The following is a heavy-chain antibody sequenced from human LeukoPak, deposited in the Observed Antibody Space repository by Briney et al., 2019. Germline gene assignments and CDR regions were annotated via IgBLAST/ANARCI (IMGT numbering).Heavy chain of an antibody. Sequence: PSETLSLTCTVSGGSISSYYCSWIRQPPGKGLEWLGYIYYSGSTNYNPSLKSRVTISVDTSKNQFSLKLSSVTAADTAVYYCASANYYYYYYMDVWGKGTTVTVSS. V-gene: IGHV4-59*01. CDR1: GGSISSYY. CDR2: IYYSGST. J-gene: IGHJ6*03. CDR3: ASANYYYYYYMDV.